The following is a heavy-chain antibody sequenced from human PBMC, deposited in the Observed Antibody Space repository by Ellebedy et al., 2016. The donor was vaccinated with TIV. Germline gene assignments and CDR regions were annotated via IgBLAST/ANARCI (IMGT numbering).Heavy chain of an antibody. D-gene: IGHD6-19*01. CDR3: ARRDAVAAGEAFDI. CDR1: GFTFSSYS. CDR2: ISSSSSYI. J-gene: IGHJ3*02. Sequence: GESLKISXAASGFTFSSYSMNWVRQAPGKGLEWVSSISSSSSYIYYADSVKGRFTISRDNAKNSLYLQMNSLRAEDTAVYYCARRDAVAAGEAFDIWGQGTMVTVSS. V-gene: IGHV3-21*01.